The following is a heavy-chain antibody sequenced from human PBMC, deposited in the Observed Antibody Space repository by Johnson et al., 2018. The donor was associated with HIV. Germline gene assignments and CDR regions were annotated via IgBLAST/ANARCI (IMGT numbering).Heavy chain of an antibody. J-gene: IGHJ3*02. CDR3: ARDNIVLMVGGAFDI. CDR1: GFTFSSYA. Sequence: VQLVESGGGVVQPGGSLRLSCAASGFTFSSYAMHWVRQAPGKGLQWVANIRQDGGETDYVDSVKGRFTISRDNSKNTLYLQMNSLRAEDTAVYYCARDNIVLMVGGAFDIWGQGTMVTVSS. D-gene: IGHD2-8*01. V-gene: IGHV3-7*01. CDR2: IRQDGGET.